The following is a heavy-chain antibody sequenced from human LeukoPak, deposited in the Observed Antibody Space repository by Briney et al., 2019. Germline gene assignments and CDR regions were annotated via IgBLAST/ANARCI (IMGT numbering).Heavy chain of an antibody. D-gene: IGHD3-22*01. CDR1: GFTFSSYG. Sequence: GGSLRLSCAASGFTFSSYGMHWVRQAPGKGLEWVAVISYDGSNKYYADSVKGRFTISRDNAKNTLYLQMNSLRAEDTAVYYCARDLSLDYYDSSNWFDPWGQGTLVTVSS. J-gene: IGHJ5*02. CDR2: ISYDGSNK. CDR3: ARDLSLDYYDSSNWFDP. V-gene: IGHV3-30*03.